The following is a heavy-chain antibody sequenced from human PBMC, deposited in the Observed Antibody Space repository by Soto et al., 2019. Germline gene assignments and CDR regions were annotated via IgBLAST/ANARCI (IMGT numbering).Heavy chain of an antibody. CDR1: GFTFSSYA. J-gene: IGHJ6*03. Sequence: GGSLRLSCAASGFTFSSYAMSWVRQAPGKGLEWVSAISGSGGSTYYADSVKGRFTISRDNSKNTLYLQMNSLRAEDTAVYYCAKAYYGDYYYYYMDVWGKGTTVTVSS. D-gene: IGHD4-17*01. V-gene: IGHV3-23*01. CDR2: ISGSGGST. CDR3: AKAYYGDYYYYYMDV.